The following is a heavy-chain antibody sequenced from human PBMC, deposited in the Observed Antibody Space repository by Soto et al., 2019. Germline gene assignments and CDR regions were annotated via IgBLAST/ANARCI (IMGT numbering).Heavy chain of an antibody. Sequence: QVQLVQSGAEVKKPGSSVKVSCKASGGTFSSYVISWVRQAPEQGLEWLGGIIPIFGTANYAQKFQGRVTITADESTSTAYMELSSLRSEDTAVYYCAGCSGGSCSTDYYYYYGMDVWGQGTTVTVSS. CDR3: AGCSGGSCSTDYYYYYGMDV. CDR1: GGTFSSYV. J-gene: IGHJ6*02. D-gene: IGHD2-15*01. CDR2: IIPIFGTA. V-gene: IGHV1-69*01.